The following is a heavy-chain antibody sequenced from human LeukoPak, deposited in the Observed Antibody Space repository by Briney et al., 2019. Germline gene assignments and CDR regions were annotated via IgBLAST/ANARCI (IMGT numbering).Heavy chain of an antibody. V-gene: IGHV3-48*03. CDR3: ARERIGDDTFDI. J-gene: IGHJ3*02. Sequence: GGSLRLSCAASGFTFSSYEMNWVRQAPGKGLEWVSYISSSGSTIYYADSVKGRFTISRDNAKNSLYLQMNSLRAEDTAVYYCARERIGDDTFDIWGQGTMVTVSS. CDR1: GFTFSSYE. CDR2: ISSSGSTI. D-gene: IGHD2-15*01.